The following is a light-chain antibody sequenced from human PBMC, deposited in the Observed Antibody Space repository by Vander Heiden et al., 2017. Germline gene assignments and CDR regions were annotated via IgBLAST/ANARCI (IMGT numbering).Light chain of an antibody. CDR2: WAS. V-gene: IGKV4-1*01. Sequence: IVVTPSPDSLPVSLGERATINCRSSQSVLHRSNYQNYLAWFQQKPGQSPKLLIYWASTRESGVPDRFSGSGYGTDFTLTISSLQAEDVAFYYCLQYYSTPLTFGGGTRVEIK. J-gene: IGKJ4*01. CDR1: QSVLHRSNYQNY. CDR3: LQYYSTPLT.